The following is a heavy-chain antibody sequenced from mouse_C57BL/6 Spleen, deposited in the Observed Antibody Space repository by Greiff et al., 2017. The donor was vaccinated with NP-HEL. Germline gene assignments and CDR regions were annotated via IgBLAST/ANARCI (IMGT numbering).Heavy chain of an antibody. CDR3: ARLTGSPFDY. J-gene: IGHJ2*01. Sequence: VQLQQSGPELVKPGASVKISCKASGYAFSSSWMNWVKQRPGKGLEWIGRIYPGDGDTNYNGKFKGKATLTADKSSSTAYMQLSSLTSEDSAVYFCARLTGSPFDYWGQGTTLTVSS. V-gene: IGHV1-82*01. CDR1: GYAFSSSW. D-gene: IGHD6-1*02. CDR2: IYPGDGDT.